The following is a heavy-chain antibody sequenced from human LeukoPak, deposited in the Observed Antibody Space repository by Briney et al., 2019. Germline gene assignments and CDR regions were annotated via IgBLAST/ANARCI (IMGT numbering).Heavy chain of an antibody. CDR2: INPNSGGT. J-gene: IGHJ3*02. CDR1: GYTFTGYY. D-gene: IGHD6-13*01. Sequence: GASVKVSCKASGYTFTGYYMHWVRQAPGQGLEWMGWINPNSGGTNYAQKFQGRVTITRDMSTSTAYMELSSLRSEDTAVYYCAVLVAAAGKQDDAFDIWGQGTMVTVSS. V-gene: IGHV1-2*02. CDR3: AVLVAAAGKQDDAFDI.